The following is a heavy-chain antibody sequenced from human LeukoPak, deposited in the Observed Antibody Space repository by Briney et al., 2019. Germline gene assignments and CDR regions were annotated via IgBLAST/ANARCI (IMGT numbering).Heavy chain of an antibody. CDR2: INHSGST. D-gene: IGHD5-18*01. CDR1: GGSFSGYY. J-gene: IGHJ4*02. CDR3: ARALGYSYLGY. V-gene: IGHV4-34*01. Sequence: SETLSLTCAVYGGSFSGYYWSWIRQPPGKGLEWIGEINHSGSTNYNPSLKSRVTISVDTSKNQFSLKLSSVTAADTAVYYCARALGYSYLGYWGQGTLVTVSS.